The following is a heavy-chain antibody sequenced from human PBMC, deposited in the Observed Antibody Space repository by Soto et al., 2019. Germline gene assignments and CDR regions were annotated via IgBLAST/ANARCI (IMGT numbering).Heavy chain of an antibody. D-gene: IGHD2-2*01. Sequence: SETLSLTCAGSGGSISRGGYSWSWIRQPPGKGLEWIGYIYHSGSTYYNPSLKSRVTISVDRSNNQFSLKLSSVTAADTAVYYCARTLHCYGPRFEYWGQGTLVTVS. CDR2: IYHSGST. CDR1: GGSISRGGYS. V-gene: IGHV4-30-2*01. J-gene: IGHJ4*02. CDR3: ARTLHCYGPRFEY.